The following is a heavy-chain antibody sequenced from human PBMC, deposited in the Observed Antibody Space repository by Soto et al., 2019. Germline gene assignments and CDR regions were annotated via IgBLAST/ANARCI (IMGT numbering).Heavy chain of an antibody. CDR1: GGSFSGYY. V-gene: IGHV4-34*01. Sequence: PSETLSLTCAVYGGSFSGYYWSWIRQPPGKGLEWIGEINHSGSTNYNPSLKSRVTISVDTSKNQFSLKLSSVTAADTAVYYCARGDGKKYYYGSGSSWYFDYWGQGTLVTVSS. D-gene: IGHD3-10*01. J-gene: IGHJ4*02. CDR3: ARGDGKKYYYGSGSSWYFDY. CDR2: INHSGST.